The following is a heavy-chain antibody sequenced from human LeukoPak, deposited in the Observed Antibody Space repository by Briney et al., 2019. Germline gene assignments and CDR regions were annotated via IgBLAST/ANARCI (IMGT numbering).Heavy chain of an antibody. CDR1: GFTFSSYG. J-gene: IGHJ6*02. Sequence: GGSLRLSCAASGFTFSSYGMHWVRQAPGKGLEWVAVIWYDGSNKYYADSVKGRFTISRDNSKNTLYLQMNSLRAEDTAVYYCERSIPTYYYGSGTHYGMDVWGQGTTVTVSS. V-gene: IGHV3-33*01. CDR3: ERSIPTYYYGSGTHYGMDV. D-gene: IGHD3-10*01. CDR2: IWYDGSNK.